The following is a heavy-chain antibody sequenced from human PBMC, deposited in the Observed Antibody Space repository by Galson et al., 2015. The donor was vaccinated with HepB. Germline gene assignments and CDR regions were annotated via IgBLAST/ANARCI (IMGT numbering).Heavy chain of an antibody. V-gene: IGHV3-21*01. Sequence: SLRLSCAASGFTFSSYSMNWVRQAPGKGLEWVSSISSSSSYIYYADSVKGRFTISRDNAKNSLYLQMNSLRAEDTAVYYCARVSETAGMIDYYYGMDVWGQGTTVTVSS. J-gene: IGHJ6*02. D-gene: IGHD6-13*01. CDR2: ISSSSSYI. CDR1: GFTFSSYS. CDR3: ARVSETAGMIDYYYGMDV.